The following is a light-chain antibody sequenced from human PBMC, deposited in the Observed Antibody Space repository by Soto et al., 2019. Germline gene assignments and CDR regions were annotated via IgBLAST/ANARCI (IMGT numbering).Light chain of an antibody. J-gene: IGLJ1*01. CDR3: SSYTSGSLRV. Sequence: QSALTQPASVSGSPGQSITISCTGTSSDVGGYNYVSWYQQHPGKAPKLMIYEVSNRPSGVSNRFSGSKSGNTASLTISGLQAEDEADYYCSSYTSGSLRVFXTGTKVTVL. V-gene: IGLV2-14*01. CDR2: EVS. CDR1: SSDVGGYNY.